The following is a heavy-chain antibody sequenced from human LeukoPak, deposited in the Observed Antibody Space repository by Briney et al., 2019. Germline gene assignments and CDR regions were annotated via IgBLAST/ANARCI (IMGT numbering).Heavy chain of an antibody. Sequence: PGGSLRLSCAASGFTFSTYALNWVRQAPGKGLEWLSQISRSGSTIYYADSVKGRFTISRDNAKNSLYLQMNSLRAEDTAVYYCARVLAGATYFDYWGQGTLVTVSS. CDR2: ISRSGSTI. CDR1: GFTFSTYA. J-gene: IGHJ4*01. V-gene: IGHV3-48*01. CDR3: ARVLAGATYFDY. D-gene: IGHD1-26*01.